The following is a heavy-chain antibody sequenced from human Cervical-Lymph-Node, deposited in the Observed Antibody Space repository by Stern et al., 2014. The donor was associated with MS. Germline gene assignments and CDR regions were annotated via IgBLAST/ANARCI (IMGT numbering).Heavy chain of an antibody. V-gene: IGHV5-51*01. Sequence: VQLVQSGAELIRPGESLKISCKGSGYKFSIYWIAWVRQMPGQGLEGMGIIYPGDSETSYSPSFHGQVTMSADKSTSTAYLQWSSLNASDTAMYFCARQTTAWASDVWGQGTLVTVSS. CDR2: IYPGDSET. D-gene: IGHD1-14*01. CDR1: GYKFSIYW. CDR3: ARQTTAWASDV. J-gene: IGHJ4*02.